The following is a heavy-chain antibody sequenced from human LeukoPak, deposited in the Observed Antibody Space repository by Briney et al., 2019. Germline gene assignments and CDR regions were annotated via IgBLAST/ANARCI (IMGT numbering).Heavy chain of an antibody. D-gene: IGHD1-26*01. J-gene: IGHJ4*02. CDR1: GFTFSSYG. V-gene: IGHV3-30*18. CDR3: AKDREISGSYYFDY. CDR2: ISYDGSNK. Sequence: SGGSLRLSCAAPGFTFSSYGIHWVRQAPGKGLEWVALISYDGSNKYYADSVKGRFTISRDNSKNTLYLQMNSLRAEDTAVYYCAKDREISGSYYFDYWGQGTLVTVSS.